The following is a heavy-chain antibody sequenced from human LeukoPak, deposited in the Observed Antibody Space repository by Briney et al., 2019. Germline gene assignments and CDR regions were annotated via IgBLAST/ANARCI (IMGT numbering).Heavy chain of an antibody. CDR2: INAGNGNT. D-gene: IGHD3-22*01. J-gene: IGHJ5*02. CDR3: ARSITMIVDWFDP. CDR1: GYTFTSYV. V-gene: IGHV1-3*03. Sequence: ASVKVSCKASGYTFTSYVIHWVRQAPGQRLEWMGWINAGNGNTKYSQEFQDRVTITRDTSASTAYMEVSSLRAEDTAVYFCARSITMIVDWFDPWGQGTLVTVSS.